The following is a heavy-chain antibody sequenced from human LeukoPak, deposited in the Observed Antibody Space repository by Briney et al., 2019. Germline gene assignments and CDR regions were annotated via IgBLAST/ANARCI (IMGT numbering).Heavy chain of an antibody. J-gene: IGHJ5*02. CDR2: ISYDGSNK. CDR3: AKTLLRQWLPTA. D-gene: IGHD6-19*01. CDR1: GFTFSSYG. V-gene: IGHV3-30*18. Sequence: GGSLRLSCAASGFTFSSYGMHWVRQAPGKGLEGVAVISYDGSNKYYADPVKGRFTISRDNSKNTLYLQMSSLRAEDTAVYYCAKTLLRQWLPTAWGQGTLVTVSS.